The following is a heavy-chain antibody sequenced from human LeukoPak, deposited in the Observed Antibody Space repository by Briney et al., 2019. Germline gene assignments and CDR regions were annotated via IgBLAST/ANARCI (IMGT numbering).Heavy chain of an antibody. D-gene: IGHD3/OR15-3a*01. CDR2: IIPIFGTA. Sequence: ASVKVSCKASGGTFSSYAISWVRQAPGQGLEWMGGIIPIFGTANYAQKFQGRVTITADESTSTAYMELSSLRSEDTAVYYCSRALTRIFRPTLYYFDYWGQGTLVTVSS. V-gene: IGHV1-69*13. CDR3: SRALTRIFRPTLYYFDY. CDR1: GGTFSSYA. J-gene: IGHJ4*02.